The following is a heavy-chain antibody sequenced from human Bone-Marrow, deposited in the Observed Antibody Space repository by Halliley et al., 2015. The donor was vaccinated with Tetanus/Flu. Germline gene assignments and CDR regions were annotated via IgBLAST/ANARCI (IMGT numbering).Heavy chain of an antibody. CDR2: SNI. V-gene: IGHV3-21*01. J-gene: IGHJ6*02. Sequence: SNINYADSGKGRFTISRDNAKNSLYLQRNSLRAEDTAVYYCARDPRYCTNGVWLRRYYYCGMDVWGQGTTGTVSS. CDR3: ARDPRYCTNGVWLRRYYYCGMDV. D-gene: IGHD2-8*01.